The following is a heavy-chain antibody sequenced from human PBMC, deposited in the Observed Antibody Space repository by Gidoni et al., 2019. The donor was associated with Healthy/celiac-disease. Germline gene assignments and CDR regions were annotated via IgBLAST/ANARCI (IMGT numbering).Heavy chain of an antibody. V-gene: IGHV3-33*01. CDR2: IWYDGSNK. J-gene: IGHJ6*02. D-gene: IGHD3-22*01. CDR1: GFTFSSYG. CDR3: ARDFDSSASGYSGYYGMDV. Sequence: QVQLVESGGGVVQPGRSLRLSCAASGFTFSSYGLHWVRQAPGKGLEWVAVIWYDGSNKYYADVVKGRFTISRDNSKNTLYLQMNSLRAEDTAVYYCARDFDSSASGYSGYYGMDVWGQGTTVTVSS.